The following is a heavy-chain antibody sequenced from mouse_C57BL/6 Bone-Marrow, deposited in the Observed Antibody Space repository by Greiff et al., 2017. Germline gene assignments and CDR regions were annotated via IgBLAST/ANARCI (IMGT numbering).Heavy chain of an antibody. Sequence: EVQLVESGGGLVKPGGSLKLSCAASGFTFSSYTMSWVRQTPEKRLQWVAAISGGGGNTYYPDSVQGRFTISRDNDNNILYLQMSSLRSEDTALYYCSRQVTTVLATKYFDVWGTGTTVTVSS. CDR3: SRQVTTVLATKYFDV. CDR2: ISGGGGNT. D-gene: IGHD1-1*01. J-gene: IGHJ1*03. CDR1: GFTFSSYT. V-gene: IGHV5-9*01.